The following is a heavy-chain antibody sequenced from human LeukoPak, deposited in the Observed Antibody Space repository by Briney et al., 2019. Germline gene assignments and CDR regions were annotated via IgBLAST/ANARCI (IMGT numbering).Heavy chain of an antibody. CDR3: ARSPIGSPFYYYYYMDV. V-gene: IGHV4-59*01. D-gene: IGHD1-26*01. CDR1: GGSISSYY. J-gene: IGHJ6*03. CDR2: IYYSGST. Sequence: SETLSLTCTVSGGSISSYYWSWIRQPPGKGLEWSGYIYYSGSTNYNPSLKSRVTISVDTSKNQFSLKLSSVTAADTAVYYCARSPIGSPFYYYYYMDVWGKGTTVTVSS.